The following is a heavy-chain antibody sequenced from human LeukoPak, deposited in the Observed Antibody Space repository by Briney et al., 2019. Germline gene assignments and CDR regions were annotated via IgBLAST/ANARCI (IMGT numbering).Heavy chain of an antibody. CDR2: SIPIFGIA. J-gene: IGHJ5*02. D-gene: IGHD6-13*01. Sequence: SVTVSCQASGGTFRSYAISWVRQAPGQGLEWMGRSIPIFGIANYAQKFQGRVTITAEKSTSTAYMELSSLRSEDTAVYYCARAKPYSSSPQAWFDPWGQGTLVTVSS. CDR3: ARAKPYSSSPQAWFDP. CDR1: GGTFRSYA. V-gene: IGHV1-69*10.